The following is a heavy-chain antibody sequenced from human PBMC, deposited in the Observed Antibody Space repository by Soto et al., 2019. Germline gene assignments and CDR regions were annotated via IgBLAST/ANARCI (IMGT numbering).Heavy chain of an antibody. Sequence: SQTLSLTCAISGDSVSSNSAAWNWIRQSPSRGLEWLGRTYYRAKRYNDYAVSVKSRITINPDTSKNQFSLQLNSVTPEDTAEYSCARVRSGYAHYYYYYMDVWGKGTTVTVSS. CDR1: GDSVSSNSAA. CDR2: TYYRAKRYN. J-gene: IGHJ6*03. CDR3: ARVRSGYAHYYYYYMDV. V-gene: IGHV6-1*01. D-gene: IGHD5-12*01.